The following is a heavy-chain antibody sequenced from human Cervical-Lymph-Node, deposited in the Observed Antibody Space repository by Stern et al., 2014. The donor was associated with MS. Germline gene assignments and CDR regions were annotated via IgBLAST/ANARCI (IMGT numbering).Heavy chain of an antibody. J-gene: IGHJ4*02. Sequence: EVQLVESVGGLVQPGGSLRLSCVGSGFTFRNYAMHWVRQAPGKGLEYVSAITSDGGSTYYAKFVKGRFTISRDNAKNTLYLQMGRLRGDDMAVYYCARGSRWGQGTLVTVSS. CDR3: ARGSR. CDR2: ITSDGGST. V-gene: IGHV3-64*01. CDR1: GFTFRNYA.